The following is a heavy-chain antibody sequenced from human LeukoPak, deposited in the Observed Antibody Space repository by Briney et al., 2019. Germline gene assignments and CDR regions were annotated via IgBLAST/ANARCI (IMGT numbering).Heavy chain of an antibody. D-gene: IGHD5-18*01. J-gene: IGHJ4*02. CDR1: GYTFTGHY. V-gene: IGHV1-2*02. Sequence: GASVKVSCKASGYTFTGHYMHWVRQAPGQGPEWMGWINPNSGGSNYAQKFQGRVTLTWDTSISTAYMELSRLRSDDTAVYYCAREDDVDTAMIAGCLDYWGQGTLVTVSS. CDR3: AREDDVDTAMIAGCLDY. CDR2: INPNSGGS.